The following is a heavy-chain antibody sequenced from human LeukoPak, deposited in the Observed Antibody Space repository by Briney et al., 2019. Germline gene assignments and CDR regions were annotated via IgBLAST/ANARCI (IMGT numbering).Heavy chain of an antibody. D-gene: IGHD3-22*01. CDR1: RFTFSSYS. V-gene: IGHV3-21*01. Sequence: GGSLRLSCAASRFTFSSYSMNWVRQAPGKGLEWVSSISSSSSYIYYADPVKGRFTISRDNAKNSLYLQMNSLRAEDTAVYYCARSLRRHSSGYLYYFDYWGQGTLVTVSS. CDR3: ARSLRRHSSGYLYYFDY. J-gene: IGHJ4*02. CDR2: ISSSSSYI.